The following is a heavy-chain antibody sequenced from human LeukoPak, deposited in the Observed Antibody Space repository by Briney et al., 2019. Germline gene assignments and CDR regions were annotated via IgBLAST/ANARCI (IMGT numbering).Heavy chain of an antibody. D-gene: IGHD5-18*01. CDR2: IYHSGST. CDR1: GGSISSNNW. V-gene: IGHV4-4*02. J-gene: IGHJ4*02. Sequence: SETLSLTCAVSGGSISSNNWWSWVRQPPGKGLEWIGEIYHSGSTSYNPSLRSRVTISVDKSKNQFSLKLSSVTAADTAVYYCARGVDTAMIYYFDYWGQGTLVTVSS. CDR3: ARGVDTAMIYYFDY.